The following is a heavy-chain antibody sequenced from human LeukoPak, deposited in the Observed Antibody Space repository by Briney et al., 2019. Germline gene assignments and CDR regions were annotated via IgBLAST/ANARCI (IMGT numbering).Heavy chain of an antibody. V-gene: IGHV4-59*08. D-gene: IGHD6-13*01. CDR2: IYYSGST. J-gene: IGHJ6*02. CDR3: ARHWGSSWSDGMDV. Sequence: NPSETLSLTCTVSGGSISSYYWSWIRQPPGKGLEWIGYIYYSGSTNYNPSLKSRVTISVDTSKNQFSLKLSSVTAADTAVYYCARHWGSSWSDGMDVWGQGTTVTVSS. CDR1: GGSISSYY.